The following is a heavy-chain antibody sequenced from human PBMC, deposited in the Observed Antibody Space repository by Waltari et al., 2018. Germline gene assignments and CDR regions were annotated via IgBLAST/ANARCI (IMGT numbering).Heavy chain of an antibody. CDR2: IYYSGSI. CDR3: ARPVRGLDYWYFDL. J-gene: IGHJ2*01. CDR1: GGSISSYY. D-gene: IGHD3-10*01. V-gene: IGHV4-59*08. Sequence: QVQLQESGPGLVKPSETLSLTCTVSGGSISSYYWSWIRQPPGKGLEWIGHIYYSGSINYNSSLKSRVTISVDTSKNQFSLKLSSVTAADTAVYYCARPVRGLDYWYFDLWGRGTLVTVSS.